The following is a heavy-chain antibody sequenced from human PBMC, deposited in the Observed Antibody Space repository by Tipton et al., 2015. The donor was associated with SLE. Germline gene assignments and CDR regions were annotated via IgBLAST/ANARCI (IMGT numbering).Heavy chain of an antibody. V-gene: IGHV3-72*01. CDR3: AWGSFDY. Sequence: SLRLSCRASGFTFGDYAMRWFRQAPGKGLEWVGRSRNKANSYTTEYAASVKGRFTISRDDSKNSLYLQMNSLKTEDTAVYYCAWGSFDYWGQGTLVTVSS. D-gene: IGHD3-10*01. CDR1: GFTFGDYA. J-gene: IGHJ4*02. CDR2: SRNKANSYTT.